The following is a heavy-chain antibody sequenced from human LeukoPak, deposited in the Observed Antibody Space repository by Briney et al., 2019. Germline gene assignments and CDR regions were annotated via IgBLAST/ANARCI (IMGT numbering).Heavy chain of an antibody. J-gene: IGHJ5*02. CDR1: GYTFTGYY. CDR2: INPNSGGT. D-gene: IGHD3-3*01. CDR3: ARGSGYDFWSGYYLFDP. Sequence: ASVKVSCKASGYTFTGYYMHWVRQAPGQGLEWMGWINPNSGGTNYAQKFQGRVTMTRDTSISTAYMELGRLRSDDTAVYYCARGSGYDFWSGYYLFDPWGQGTLVTVSS. V-gene: IGHV1-2*02.